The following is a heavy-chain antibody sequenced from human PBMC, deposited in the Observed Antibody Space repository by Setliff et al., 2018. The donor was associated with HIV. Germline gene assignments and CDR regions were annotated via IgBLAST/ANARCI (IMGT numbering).Heavy chain of an antibody. CDR3: ARVQWVVSSNVGLDY. D-gene: IGHD6-19*01. J-gene: IGHJ4*02. CDR2: INIRRGNT. V-gene: IGHV1-18*01. Sequence: ASVKVSCKASGYTFTSYGITWVRQAPGQGLEWMGWINIRRGNTNYAQKFQGRVTMTTDTSTSTAYMELRSLRYDDTAVYYCARVQWVVSSNVGLDYWGQGTLVTVSS. CDR1: GYTFTSYG.